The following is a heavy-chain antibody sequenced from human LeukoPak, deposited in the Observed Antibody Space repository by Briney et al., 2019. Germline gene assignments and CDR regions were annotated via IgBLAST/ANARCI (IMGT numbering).Heavy chain of an antibody. CDR3: SLYVWSGSDYTHGWFDP. CDR1: GYTFSTYG. J-gene: IGHJ5*01. CDR2: LRAYNGNT. Sequence: GASVKVSCKASGYTFSTYGVTWVRQAPGQGLEWMGWLRAYNGNTKYVQKFQGRVTMTTDKSTGTAYMKMKSLRSDVTAIYYCSLYVWSGSDYTHGWFDPWGQGTLVTVSS. D-gene: IGHD3-3*01. V-gene: IGHV1-18*01.